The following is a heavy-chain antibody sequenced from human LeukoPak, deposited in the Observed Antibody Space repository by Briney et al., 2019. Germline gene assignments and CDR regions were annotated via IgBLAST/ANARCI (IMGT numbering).Heavy chain of an antibody. J-gene: IGHJ4*02. D-gene: IGHD2-21*02. V-gene: IGHV1-2*02. CDR3: ARGPSWAAVQDS. CDR1: GYTFTGYY. Sequence: GASVKVSCKASGYTFTGYYLHWVRQAPGQGLEWMGWINPNTGGTNSAQKFQGRVTLTSDTSINTAYMELSRLISDDTAVYYCARGPSWAAVQDSWGQGSLVTVSS. CDR2: INPNTGGT.